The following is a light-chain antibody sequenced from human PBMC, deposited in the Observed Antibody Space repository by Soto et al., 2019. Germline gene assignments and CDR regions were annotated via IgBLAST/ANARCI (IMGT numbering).Light chain of an antibody. CDR2: AAS. CDR1: QSVSSNY. Sequence: EVVLTQAPGTLYLSPGERATLSCRALQSVSSNYLAWYQQKVGQAPRLLIYAASIRATGIPARFSGSRSGTDFDLTITRMEPEDIAVYYCYQYGRSLPLIFGGGTKVEIK. CDR3: YQYGRSLPLI. V-gene: IGKV3-20*01. J-gene: IGKJ4*01.